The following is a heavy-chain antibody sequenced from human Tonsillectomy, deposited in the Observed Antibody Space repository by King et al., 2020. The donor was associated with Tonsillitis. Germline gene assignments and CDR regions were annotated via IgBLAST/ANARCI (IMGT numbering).Heavy chain of an antibody. J-gene: IGHJ4*02. CDR1: GDSISSSSYY. CDR3: ARLLRTGTYRGFFDY. Sequence: LQLQESGPGLVKPSETLSLTCTVSGDSISSSSYYWGWIRQPPGKGLEWSGKIDYSGSTSCNPSIKSPVPISVETAKNRFSLKLSSVTAADTAVYYCARLLRTGTYRGFFDYWGQGTLVTVSS. V-gene: IGHV4-39*01. CDR2: IDYSGST. D-gene: IGHD1-26*01.